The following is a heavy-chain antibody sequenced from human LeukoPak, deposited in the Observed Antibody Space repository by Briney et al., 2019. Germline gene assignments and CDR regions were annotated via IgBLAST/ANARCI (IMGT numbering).Heavy chain of an antibody. D-gene: IGHD2-15*01. Sequence: PGGSLRLSCAASGFTVSNNYMRWVRQAPGKGLERVSLIYSNGRTDYTDSVKGRFSISRDNSKNTMYLQMNSLRAEDTAMYYCARDVGPWGQATLVTVSS. CDR1: GFTVSNNY. J-gene: IGHJ5*01. CDR2: IYSNGRT. CDR3: ARDVGP. V-gene: IGHV3-53*01.